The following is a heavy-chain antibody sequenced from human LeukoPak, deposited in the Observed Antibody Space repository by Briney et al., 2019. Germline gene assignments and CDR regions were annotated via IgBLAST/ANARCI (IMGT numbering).Heavy chain of an antibody. V-gene: IGHV3-49*03. J-gene: IGHJ4*02. CDR2: IRSKAYGGTT. D-gene: IGHD3-3*01. CDR3: TSQGYDFWSGYPYFDY. CDR1: GFTFGDYA. Sequence: PGRSLRLSCTASGFTFGDYAMSWFRQAPWKGLEWVGFIRSKAYGGTTEYAASVKGRFTISRDDSKSIAYLQMNSLKTEDTAVYYCTSQGYDFWSGYPYFDYWGQGTLVTVSS.